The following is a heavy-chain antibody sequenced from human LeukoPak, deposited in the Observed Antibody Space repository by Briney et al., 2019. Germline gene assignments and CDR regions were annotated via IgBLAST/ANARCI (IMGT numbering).Heavy chain of an antibody. J-gene: IGHJ6*02. Sequence: SVKVSCKASGGTFSSYAISWVRQAPGQGLEWMGRIIPILGIANYAQEFQGRVTITADKSTSTAYMELSSLRSEDTAVYYCARDNIHYYYGMDVWGQGTTVTVSS. V-gene: IGHV1-69*04. CDR3: ARDNIHYYYGMDV. CDR1: GGTFSSYA. CDR2: IIPILGIA.